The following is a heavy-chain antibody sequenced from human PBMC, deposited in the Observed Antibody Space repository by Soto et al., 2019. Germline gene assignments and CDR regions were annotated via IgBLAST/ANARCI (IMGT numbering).Heavy chain of an antibody. CDR2: IYYTGST. J-gene: IGHJ4*02. V-gene: IGHV4-61*01. CDR1: GGSVTSGRYY. Sequence: PSETLSLTCTVSGGSVTSGRYYWSWIRQPPGKGLEWVGYIYYTGSTNYNPSLKSRVTISVDTSKNQFSLKLKSVTAADTAMYYCARDRDITRYWGQGTLVTVSS. CDR3: ARDRDITRY.